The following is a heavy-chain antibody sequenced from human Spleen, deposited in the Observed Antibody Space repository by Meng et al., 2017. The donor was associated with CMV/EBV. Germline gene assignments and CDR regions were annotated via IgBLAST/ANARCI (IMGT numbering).Heavy chain of an antibody. CDR3: ARGRYGSELF. CDR1: GFTVGSNY. CDR2: IYHGGTT. D-gene: IGHD3-10*01. Sequence: GESLKISCVAYGFTVGSNYLTWVRQAPGKGLAWVSLIYHGGTTKYADFVKGRFTISTDNSENTLHLVMTSLRTEDTATYYCARGRYGSELFWGRGTLVTVSS. V-gene: IGHV3-66*02. J-gene: IGHJ4*02.